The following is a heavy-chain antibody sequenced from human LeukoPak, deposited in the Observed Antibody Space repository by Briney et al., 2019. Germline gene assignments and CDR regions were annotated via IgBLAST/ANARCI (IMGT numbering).Heavy chain of an antibody. Sequence: GRSLRLSCAASGFTFSSYAMHWVRQAPGKGLEWVAVISYDGSNKYYADSVKGRFTISRDNSKNTLYLQMNSLRAEDTAVYYCARASGSCLSYNWFDPWGQGTLVTVSS. CDR2: ISYDGSNK. D-gene: IGHD1-26*01. J-gene: IGHJ5*02. V-gene: IGHV3-30-3*01. CDR1: GFTFSSYA. CDR3: ARASGSCLSYNWFDP.